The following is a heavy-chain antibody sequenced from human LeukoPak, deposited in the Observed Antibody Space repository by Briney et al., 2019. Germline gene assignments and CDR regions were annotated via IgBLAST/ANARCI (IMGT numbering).Heavy chain of an antibody. CDR3: ARHEGIVVVAAASGYYYMDV. V-gene: IGHV4-34*01. Sequence: SETLSLTCAVYGGSFSGYYWSWIRQPPGKGLEWIGEINHSGSTNYNPSLKSRVTVSVDTSKNQFSLKVTSVTAADTVVYYCARHEGIVVVAAASGYYYMDVWGKGTTVTVSS. D-gene: IGHD2-2*01. J-gene: IGHJ6*03. CDR2: INHSGST. CDR1: GGSFSGYY.